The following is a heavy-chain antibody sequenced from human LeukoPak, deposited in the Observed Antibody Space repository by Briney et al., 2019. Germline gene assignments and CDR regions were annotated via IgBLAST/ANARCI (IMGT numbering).Heavy chain of an antibody. D-gene: IGHD2-21*02. Sequence: VSGPTLVKPTQTLTLTFTFSGFSLSTSGVGVGWIRQPPGKALEWLALIYWDDDKRYSPSPKSRLTITKDTSKNQVVLTMTNMDPVDTATYYCAHIPAYCGGDCYFDYWGQGTLVTVSS. CDR3: AHIPAYCGGDCYFDY. CDR1: GFSLSTSGVG. V-gene: IGHV2-5*02. CDR2: IYWDDDK. J-gene: IGHJ4*02.